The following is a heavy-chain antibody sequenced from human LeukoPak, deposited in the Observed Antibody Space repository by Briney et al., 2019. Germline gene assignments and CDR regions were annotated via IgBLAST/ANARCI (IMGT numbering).Heavy chain of an antibody. CDR2: IKQDGSAK. CDR3: ATSYDSSGNN. V-gene: IGHV3-7*01. D-gene: IGHD3-22*01. CDR1: GFTFSSYS. Sequence: GGSLRLSCAASGFTFSSYSMNWVRQAPGKGLEWVANIKQDGSAKYYVDSVKGRFTISRDNARNSLYLEMNNLRAEDTAIYYCATSYDSSGNNWGQGTLSPSPQ. J-gene: IGHJ4*02.